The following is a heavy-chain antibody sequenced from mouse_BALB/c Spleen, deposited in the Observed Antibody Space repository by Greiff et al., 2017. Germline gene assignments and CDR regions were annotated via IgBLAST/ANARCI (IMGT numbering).Heavy chain of an antibody. Sequence: QVQLQQPGAELVKPGTSVKLSCKASGYNFTSYWINWVKLRPGQGLEWIGDIYPGSGSTNYNEKFKSKATLTVDTSSSTAYMQLSSLASEDSALYYCARWGISPFAYWGQGTLVTVSA. CDR3: ARWGISPFAY. CDR2: IYPGSGST. CDR1: GYNFTSYW. J-gene: IGHJ3*01. V-gene: IGHV1-55*01.